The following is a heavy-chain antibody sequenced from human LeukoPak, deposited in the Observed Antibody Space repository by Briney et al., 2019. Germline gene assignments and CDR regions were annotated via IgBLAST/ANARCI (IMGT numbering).Heavy chain of an antibody. D-gene: IGHD4-17*01. CDR3: ARGTVTAPDY. J-gene: IGHJ4*02. Sequence: GGSLRLSCAASGFTVSATYMNWVRQAPGKGLEWVSIIYTGGNTYYSDSVKGRFSISRDISKNTLYLQMNSRRAADTAVYYCARGTVTAPDYWGQGTLVTVSS. CDR1: GFTVSATY. CDR2: IYTGGNT. V-gene: IGHV3-53*01.